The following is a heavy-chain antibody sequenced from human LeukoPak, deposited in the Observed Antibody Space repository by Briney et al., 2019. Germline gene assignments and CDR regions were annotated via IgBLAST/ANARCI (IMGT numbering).Heavy chain of an antibody. V-gene: IGHV3-23*01. CDR3: AKSRWEASAWFGDN. CDR2: ISGSGGTT. D-gene: IGHD3-10*01. J-gene: IGHJ4*02. CDR1: GFTFTNYA. Sequence: GGSLRLSCAASGFTFTNYALSWVRQTPGRGLEWVSPISGSGGTTYYADSVKGRFITSRDNSNSTLYLQMNSLTVEDTAVYYCAKSRWEASAWFGDNWGQGTLVTVSS.